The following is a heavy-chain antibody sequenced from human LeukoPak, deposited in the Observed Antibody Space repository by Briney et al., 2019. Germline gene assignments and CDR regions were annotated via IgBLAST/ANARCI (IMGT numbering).Heavy chain of an antibody. V-gene: IGHV4-59*08. CDR3: ARRKAKTPNYFDY. CDR1: GGSINNLY. Sequence: PSETLSLTCTVSGGSINNLYWSWIRQPPGKGLEWIGYIYYSGNTNYNPSLKSRVTISLDTSKNQFSLKLTSVTAADTAIYYCARRKAKTPNYFDYWGQGALVTVSS. CDR2: IYYSGNT. J-gene: IGHJ4*02.